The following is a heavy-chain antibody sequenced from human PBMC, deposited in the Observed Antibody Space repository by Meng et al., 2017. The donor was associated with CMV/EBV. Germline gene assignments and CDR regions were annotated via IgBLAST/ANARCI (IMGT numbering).Heavy chain of an antibody. CDR3: ARAWLARVVAATANYYYGMDV. CDR1: GFTFSRYE. J-gene: IGHJ6*02. V-gene: IGHV3-48*03. D-gene: IGHD2-15*01. Sequence: GESLKISCAASGFTFSRYEMNWVRQAPGKGLEWVSYISSSGSTIYYADSVKGRFTISRDNGKNSLYVQMNSLRAEDTAVYYCARAWLARVVAATANYYYGMDVWGQGTTVTVSS. CDR2: ISSSGSTI.